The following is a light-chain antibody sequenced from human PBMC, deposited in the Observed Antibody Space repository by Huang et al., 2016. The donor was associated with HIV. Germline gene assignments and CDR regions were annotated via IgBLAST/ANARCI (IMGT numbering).Light chain of an antibody. J-gene: IGKJ4*01. CDR1: QSVGNY. CDR3: QQRSSGVT. V-gene: IGKV3-11*01. CDR2: GNS. Sequence: IVLTQSPATLSWYPGERVTLSCRASQSVGNYIAWYQQHPGQSHKLLIYGNSNRATGTPLRFSGCGSGTDFTLTISSLESEDFAVYYCQQRSSGVTFGGGTKVQVK.